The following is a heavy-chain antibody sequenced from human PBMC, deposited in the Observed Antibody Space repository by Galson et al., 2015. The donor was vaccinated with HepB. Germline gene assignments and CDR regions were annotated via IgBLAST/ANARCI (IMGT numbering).Heavy chain of an antibody. Sequence: SMNWVRQATGKGLEWVSAISSKSGYIYHADSVRGRLTVSRDNAKNSVYLQMNSLRAEDSGLYYCARGAYCGGDCYEVDTFDVWGQGTMVTVSS. CDR2: ISSKSGYI. J-gene: IGHJ3*01. D-gene: IGHD2-21*02. CDR1: S. CDR3: ARGAYCGGDCYEVDTFDV. V-gene: IGHV3-21*01.